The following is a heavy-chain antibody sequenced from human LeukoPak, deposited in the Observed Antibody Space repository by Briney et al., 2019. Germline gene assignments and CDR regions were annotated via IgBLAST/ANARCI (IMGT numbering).Heavy chain of an antibody. V-gene: IGHV4-39*01. CDR2: IYYSGST. D-gene: IGHD3-22*01. J-gene: IGHJ4*02. Sequence: LETLSLTCTVSGGSISSSSYYWGWIRQPPGKGLEWIGSIYYSGSTYYNPSLKSRVTISVDTSKNQFSLKLSSVTAADTAVYYCARQGSYDSSGYYLEYWGQGTLVTVSS. CDR3: ARQGSYDSSGYYLEY. CDR1: GGSISSSSYY.